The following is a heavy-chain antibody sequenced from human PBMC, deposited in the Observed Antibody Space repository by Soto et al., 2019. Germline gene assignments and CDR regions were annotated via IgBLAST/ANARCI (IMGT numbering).Heavy chain of an antibody. CDR1: GDTFTEYY. J-gene: IGHJ4*01. V-gene: IGHV1-46*01. CDR3: VRGGLVVVLTAALDY. D-gene: IGHD2-21*02. Sequence: QVQLMQSGAEVKKPGASVKVSCKASGDTFTEYYIHWVRQAPGQGLEWMGTVNPSGGHTTYAQHFLGRVTMTRDTATSTVYMELTSLTSEDRAVYYCVRGGLVVVLTAALDYCGLGTRATV. CDR2: VNPSGGHT.